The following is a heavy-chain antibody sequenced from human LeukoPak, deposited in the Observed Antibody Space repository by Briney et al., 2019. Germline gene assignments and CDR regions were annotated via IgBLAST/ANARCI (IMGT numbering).Heavy chain of an antibody. Sequence: WETLSLACTVAGGSISSSSYYWAWIREPPGKGLEWFGSIYYSGSTYSNPSPKRRVTISVDTSKNHFSLKLSSLTAADTAVYYCARRTITMVRYIDYWGQGTLVTVSS. V-gene: IGHV4-39*02. CDR1: GGSISSSSYY. CDR2: IYYSGST. CDR3: ARRTITMVRYIDY. D-gene: IGHD3-10*01. J-gene: IGHJ4*02.